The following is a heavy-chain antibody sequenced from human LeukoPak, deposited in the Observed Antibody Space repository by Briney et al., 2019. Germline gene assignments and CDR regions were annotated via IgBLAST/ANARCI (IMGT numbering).Heavy chain of an antibody. D-gene: IGHD1-26*01. CDR3: AKKGATTGDFDY. V-gene: IGHV3-7*03. CDR1: GFTFSRNW. CDR2: INQDGSEK. J-gene: IGHJ4*02. Sequence: PGGSLRPSCAASGFTFSRNWMIWVRQAPGKRLEWVANINQDGSEKYYVDSVKGRFTISRDNAKNSLFLQMNSLRAEDTAVYYCAKKGATTGDFDYWGQGTLVTVSS.